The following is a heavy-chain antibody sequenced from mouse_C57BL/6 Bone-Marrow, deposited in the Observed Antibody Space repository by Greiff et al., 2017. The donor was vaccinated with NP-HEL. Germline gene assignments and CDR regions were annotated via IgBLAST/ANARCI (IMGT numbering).Heavy chain of an antibody. J-gene: IGHJ2*01. CDR2: IYPGSGNT. V-gene: IGHV1-76*01. CDR3: ASVDYGSSSVYFDD. D-gene: IGHD1-1*01. CDR1: GYTFTDYY. Sequence: QVQLQQSGAELVRPGASVKLSCKASGYTFTDYYINWVKQRPGQGLEWIARIYPGSGNTYYNEKFKGKATLTAEKSSSTAYMQLSSLTSEDSAVYFGASVDYGSSSVYFDDWGKGTTLTVSS.